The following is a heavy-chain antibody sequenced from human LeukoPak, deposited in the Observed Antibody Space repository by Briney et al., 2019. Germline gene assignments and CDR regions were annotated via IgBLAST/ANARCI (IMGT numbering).Heavy chain of an antibody. D-gene: IGHD5-24*01. CDR1: GFNVRDAA. V-gene: IGHV3-23*01. J-gene: IGHJ3*01. CDR3: AKDIQLST. CDR2: IGSVGDST. Sequence: GGSLRLSCAASGFNVRDAAMTWVRQAPGKGLEWVSLIGSVGDSTYYADSVKGRFTISRDNSENTLSLQMNSLRVEDTAIYYCAKDIQLSTWGLGTMVTVSS.